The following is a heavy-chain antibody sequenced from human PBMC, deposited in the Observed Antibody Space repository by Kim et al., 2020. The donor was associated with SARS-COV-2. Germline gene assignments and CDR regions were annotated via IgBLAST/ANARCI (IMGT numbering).Heavy chain of an antibody. J-gene: IGHJ3*02. D-gene: IGHD3-3*01. CDR1: GDSVSSDSAS. V-gene: IGHV6-1*01. CDR2: TYYRSKWYN. CDR3: ARDSDDFWSGSDAFDI. Sequence: SQTLSLTCAISGDSVSSDSASWNWIRQSPSRGLEWLGRTYYRSKWYNDYAVSVKSRITIHPDTSKNQFSLQLNSVTPEDTAVYYCARDSDDFWSGSDAFDIWGQGTMFTVSS.